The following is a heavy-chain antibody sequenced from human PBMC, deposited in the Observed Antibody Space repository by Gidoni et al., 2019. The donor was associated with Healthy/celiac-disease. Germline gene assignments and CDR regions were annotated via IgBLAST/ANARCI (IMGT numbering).Heavy chain of an antibody. CDR1: GFTFTSSA. J-gene: IGHJ4*02. CDR2: IVVGSSNT. V-gene: IGHV1-58*02. D-gene: IGHD2-2*01. Sequence: QTQLVQSGPEVKMPGTSVKVSCKASGFTFTSSAMPWVRQARGQRLGWIGWIVVGSSNTNYEQKFQERVTITRDMSTSTAYMELSSLRSEDTAVYYCAAVGCSSTSCYRPLDYWGQGTLVTVSS. CDR3: AAVGCSSTSCYRPLDY.